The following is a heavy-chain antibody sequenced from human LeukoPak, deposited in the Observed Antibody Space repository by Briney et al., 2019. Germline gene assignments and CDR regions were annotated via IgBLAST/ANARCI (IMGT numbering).Heavy chain of an antibody. CDR2: INPNSGGT. D-gene: IGHD6-13*01. Sequence: ASVKVSCKASGYTFTGYYMHWVRQAPGQGLEWMGWINPNSGGTNYAQKFQGRVTMTRDTSISTAYMELSSLRSEDTAVYYCARGRWSSWYPDYWGQGTLVTVSS. V-gene: IGHV1-2*02. J-gene: IGHJ4*02. CDR1: GYTFTGYY. CDR3: ARGRWSSWYPDY.